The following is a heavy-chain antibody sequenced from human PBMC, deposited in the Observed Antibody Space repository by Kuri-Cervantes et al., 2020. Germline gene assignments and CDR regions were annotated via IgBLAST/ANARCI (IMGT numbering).Heavy chain of an antibody. CDR2: FSGSGDGT. Sequence: GESLKISCAASGFTFSSSAMSWVRQAPGKGLEWVSTFSGSGDGTYYADSVQGRFTISRDNAKNTLYLQMNSLRAEDTAVYYCARELPAADYWGQGTLVTVSS. D-gene: IGHD2-2*01. CDR3: ARELPAADY. J-gene: IGHJ4*02. V-gene: IGHV3-23*01. CDR1: GFTFSSSA.